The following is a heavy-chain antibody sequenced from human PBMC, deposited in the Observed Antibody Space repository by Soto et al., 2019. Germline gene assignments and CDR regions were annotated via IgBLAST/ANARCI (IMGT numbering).Heavy chain of an antibody. J-gene: IGHJ4*02. Sequence: GGSLRLSCVASGFTLTNYNMNWVRQAPGKGLEWVSFISSSNSDIYYADSVKGRFTISIDNAKNSLYLRMNSLRAEDTAIYYCARDNGRGSSTSYLFDCWGQGTLVTVSS. CDR2: ISSSNSDI. CDR1: GFTLTNYN. CDR3: ARDNGRGSSTSYLFDC. V-gene: IGHV3-21*01. D-gene: IGHD2-8*01.